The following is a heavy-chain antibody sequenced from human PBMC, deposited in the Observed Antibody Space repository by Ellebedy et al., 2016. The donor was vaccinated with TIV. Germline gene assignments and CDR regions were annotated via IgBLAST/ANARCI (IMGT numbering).Heavy chain of an antibody. V-gene: IGHV3-23*01. Sequence: GESLKISCAASGFTFSSYSLNWVRQAPGSGLEWVASIGPSDGRTWYSDSVKGRFSISRDNSKNTLYLQMNSLRVEDTAVYHCAKLYDSEAFDIWGQGTMVTVS. D-gene: IGHD3-3*01. CDR1: GFTFSSYS. CDR3: AKLYDSEAFDI. CDR2: IGPSDGRT. J-gene: IGHJ3*02.